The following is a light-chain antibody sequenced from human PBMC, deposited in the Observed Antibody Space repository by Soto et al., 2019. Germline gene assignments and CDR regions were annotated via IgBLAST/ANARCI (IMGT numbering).Light chain of an antibody. Sequence: QSVLTQPPSVSAAPGQTVTISCSGSSSNIGNNYVSWYQQLPGTAPKLLIYDNNNRPSGIPDRFSGSKSGTSATLGITGLQTGDEADYYCGTWDSSLTAGVFGGGTKVTVL. J-gene: IGLJ2*01. V-gene: IGLV1-51*01. CDR2: DNN. CDR3: GTWDSSLTAGV. CDR1: SSNIGNNY.